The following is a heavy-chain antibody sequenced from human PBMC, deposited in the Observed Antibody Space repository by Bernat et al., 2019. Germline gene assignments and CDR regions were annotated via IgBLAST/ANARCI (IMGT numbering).Heavy chain of an antibody. J-gene: IGHJ3*02. Sequence: EVQLVESGGGLVKPGGSLRLSCAASGFTFSSYSMNWVRQAPGKGLEWVSSISSSSSYIYYADSVKGRFTISRDNAKNSLYLQMNGLRAEDTAVYYCARVRGFTEGNAFDIWGQGTMVTVSS. CDR2: ISSSSSYI. V-gene: IGHV3-21*01. CDR1: GFTFSSYS. D-gene: IGHD3-10*01. CDR3: ARVRGFTEGNAFDI.